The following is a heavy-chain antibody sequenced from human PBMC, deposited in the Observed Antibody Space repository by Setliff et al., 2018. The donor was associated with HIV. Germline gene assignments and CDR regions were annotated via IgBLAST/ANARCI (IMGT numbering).Heavy chain of an antibody. CDR1: GGSISSGGYS. Sequence: LSLTCDFSGGSISSGGYSWSWIRQPHAKGLEWIGYIYHRGSTSYNPSLKSRVTISVDRSKNQFYLKLSSVTAADTAEYYCARSPLEYSGYDYLRYFDYWGQGTLVTVSS. D-gene: IGHD5-12*01. V-gene: IGHV4-30-2*01. J-gene: IGHJ4*02. CDR2: IYHRGST. CDR3: ARSPLEYSGYDYLRYFDY.